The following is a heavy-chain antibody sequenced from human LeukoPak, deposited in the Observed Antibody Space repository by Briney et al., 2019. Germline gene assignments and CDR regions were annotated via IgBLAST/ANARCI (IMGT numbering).Heavy chain of an antibody. J-gene: IGHJ3*02. V-gene: IGHV4-59*12. CDR1: GGSISSYY. Sequence: SETLSLTCTVSGGSISSYYWSWIRQPPGKGLEWIGYIYYSGSTNYNPSLKSRVTMSVDTSRNQFSLKLSSVTAADTAVYYCARSPYYYDSSGVLGGDAFDIWGQGTMVTVSS. D-gene: IGHD3-22*01. CDR3: ARSPYYYDSSGVLGGDAFDI. CDR2: IYYSGST.